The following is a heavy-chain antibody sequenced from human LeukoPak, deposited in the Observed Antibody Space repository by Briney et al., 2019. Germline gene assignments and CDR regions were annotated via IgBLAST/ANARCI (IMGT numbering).Heavy chain of an antibody. J-gene: IGHJ3*02. CDR2: ISAYNGNT. CDR3: ARIYSYGPHLDAFDI. V-gene: IGHV1-18*01. CDR1: GYTFTSYG. D-gene: IGHD5-18*01. Sequence: ASVKVSCKASGYTFTSYGISWVRQAPGQGLEWMGWISAYNGNTNYAQKLQGRVTMTTDTSTSTAYMELRSLRSDDTAVYYCARIYSYGPHLDAFDIWGQGTMVTVSS.